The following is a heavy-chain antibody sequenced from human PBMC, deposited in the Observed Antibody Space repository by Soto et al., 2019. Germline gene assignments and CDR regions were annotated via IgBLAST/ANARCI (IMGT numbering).Heavy chain of an antibody. CDR1: GGSISSGGYY. J-gene: IGHJ5*02. CDR3: ARDVRVRGVINVGNWFDP. Sequence: QVQLQESGPGLVKPSQTLSLTCTVSGGSISSGGYYWSWIRQHPGKGLEWIGYIHYSGSTYYNPSLKSRVTISVDTSKNQFSLKLSSVTAADTAVYYCARDVRVRGVINVGNWFDPWGQGTLVTVSS. V-gene: IGHV4-31*03. D-gene: IGHD3-10*01. CDR2: IHYSGST.